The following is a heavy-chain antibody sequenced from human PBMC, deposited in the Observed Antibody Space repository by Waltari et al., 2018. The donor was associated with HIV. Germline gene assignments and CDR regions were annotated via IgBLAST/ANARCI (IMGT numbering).Heavy chain of an antibody. CDR1: GFTFSSYG. D-gene: IGHD3-9*01. Sequence: QVQLVESGGGVVQPGGSLRLSCAASGFTFSSYGIHWVRQAPGKGLEWVAFIRYDGNNKYYADSVKGRFTISRDNSKNTLYLQMNSLRGEDTAVYYCAKDTTTFYDILTGYYRTYYYGMDVWGQGTTV. CDR3: AKDTTTFYDILTGYYRTYYYGMDV. V-gene: IGHV3-30*02. J-gene: IGHJ6*02. CDR2: IRYDGNNK.